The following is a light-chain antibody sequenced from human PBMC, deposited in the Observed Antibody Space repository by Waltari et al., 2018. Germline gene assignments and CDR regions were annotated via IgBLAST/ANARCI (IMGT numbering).Light chain of an antibody. V-gene: IGLV1-44*01. CDR3: AVWDDSLNGPV. CDR1: SSKFGSNT. Sequence: QSVLTPPPSASGTPGQRVTLSCSASSSKFGSNTVNWYQQLPGTAPKLLIYSNSQRPSGVPDRFSGSKSGTSASLAISGLQSEDEADYYCAVWDDSLNGPVFGGGTKLTVL. CDR2: SNS. J-gene: IGLJ2*01.